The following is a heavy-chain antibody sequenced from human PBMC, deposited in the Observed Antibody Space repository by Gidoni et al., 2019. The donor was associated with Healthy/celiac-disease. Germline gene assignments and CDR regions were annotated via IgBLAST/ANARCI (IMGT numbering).Heavy chain of an antibody. V-gene: IGHV3-30-3*01. CDR1: GFTFSSYA. D-gene: IGHD1-7*01. CDR3: ARGELRAEFDY. CDR2: ISYDGSNK. Sequence: QVQLVESGGGVVQPGRSLRLYCAASGFTFSSYAMHWVRQAPGKGLEWVAVISYDGSNKYYADSVKGRFTISRDNSKNTLYLQMNSLRAEDTAVYYCARGELRAEFDYWGQGTLVTVSS. J-gene: IGHJ4*02.